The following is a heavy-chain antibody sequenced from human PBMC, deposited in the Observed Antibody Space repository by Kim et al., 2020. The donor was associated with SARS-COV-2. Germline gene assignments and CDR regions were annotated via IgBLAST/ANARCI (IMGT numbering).Heavy chain of an antibody. J-gene: IGHJ4*02. Sequence: MKGRFNISRDKSKNTLYLQMNRLRAEDTAVYYCAKHLGGDYDRSGPLWYWGQGNLVTVSS. D-gene: IGHD3-22*01. V-gene: IGHV3-23*01. CDR3: AKHLGGDYDRSGPLWY.